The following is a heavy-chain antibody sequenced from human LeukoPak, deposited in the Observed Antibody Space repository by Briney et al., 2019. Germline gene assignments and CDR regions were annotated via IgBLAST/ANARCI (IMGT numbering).Heavy chain of an antibody. CDR2: IHYSEIT. Sequence: SETLSLTCTVSGYSISSGFYWGWIRQSPGKGLDWTGSIHYSEITFYNPSLKSRVTMSLDTSKNRFSLNLNSVTAADTAVYYCARAVGITTGLFDYWGQGALVTVSS. CDR3: ARAVGITTGLFDY. CDR1: GYSISSGFY. D-gene: IGHD1-26*01. J-gene: IGHJ4*02. V-gene: IGHV4-38-2*02.